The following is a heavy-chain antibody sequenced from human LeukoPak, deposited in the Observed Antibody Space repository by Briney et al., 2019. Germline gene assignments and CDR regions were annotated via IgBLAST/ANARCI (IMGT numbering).Heavy chain of an antibody. D-gene: IGHD1-26*01. CDR3: AKSQGAWESPYFDY. J-gene: IGHJ4*02. Sequence: GGSLRLSCAASGFTFSSYEMNWVRQAPGKGLEWVSYISSSGSTKYYADSVKGRFTISRDNAKNSLYLQMNSLRAEDTAVYYCAKSQGAWESPYFDYWGQGTLVTVSS. CDR1: GFTFSSYE. V-gene: IGHV3-48*03. CDR2: ISSSGSTK.